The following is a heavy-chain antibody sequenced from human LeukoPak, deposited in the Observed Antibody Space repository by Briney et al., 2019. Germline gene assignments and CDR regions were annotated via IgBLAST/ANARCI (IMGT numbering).Heavy chain of an antibody. J-gene: IGHJ1*01. V-gene: IGHV4-34*01. D-gene: IGHD2-15*01. CDR3: ARAYVVAEYFQH. CDR1: GGSFSGYY. Sequence: PSKTLSLTCAVYGGSFSGYYWSWIRQPPGKGLEWIGEINHSGSTNYNPSLKSRVTISVDTSKNQFSLKLSSVTAADTAVYYCARAYVVAEYFQHWGQGTLVTVSS. CDR2: INHSGST.